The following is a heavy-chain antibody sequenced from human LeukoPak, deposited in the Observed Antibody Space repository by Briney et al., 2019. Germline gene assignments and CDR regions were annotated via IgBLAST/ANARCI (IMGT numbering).Heavy chain of an antibody. V-gene: IGHV1-2*02. Sequence: ASVKVSCKASGYTFTSYGFSWVRQAPGQGLEWMGWINPNSGGTNYAQKFQGRVTMTRDTSISTAYMELSRLRSDDTAVYYCARDPSNVLPGNWFDPWGQGTLVTVSS. CDR3: ARDPSNVLPGNWFDP. J-gene: IGHJ5*02. CDR2: INPNSGGT. D-gene: IGHD4/OR15-4a*01. CDR1: GYTFTSYG.